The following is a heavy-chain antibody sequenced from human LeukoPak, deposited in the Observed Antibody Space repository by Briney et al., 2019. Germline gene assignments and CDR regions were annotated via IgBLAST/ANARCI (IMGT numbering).Heavy chain of an antibody. V-gene: IGHV4-4*02. D-gene: IGHD5-18*01. CDR3: ARWSGYTYGYFDY. CDR2: IHYSGTT. J-gene: IGHJ4*02. Sequence: SETLSLTCAVSGGSISSDYWWSWVRQPPGKGLEYIGEIHYSGTTNYNPSLKSRVTISLDKSKNQFSLMLSSVTAADTAVYYCARWSGYTYGYFDYWGQGTLVTVSS. CDR1: GGSISSDYW.